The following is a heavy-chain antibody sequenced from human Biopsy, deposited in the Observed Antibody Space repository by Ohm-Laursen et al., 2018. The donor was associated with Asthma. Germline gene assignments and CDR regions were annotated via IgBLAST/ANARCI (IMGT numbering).Heavy chain of an antibody. CDR2: ISYDGSNK. Sequence: SLRLSCAASGFTFSSYAMHWVRQAPGKGLEWVAVISYDGSNKYYADSVKGRFTISRDNSKDTLYLQMNSLRAEDTAVYYCATFPYGDYLPLDYWGQGTLVTVSS. D-gene: IGHD4-17*01. CDR1: GFTFSSYA. V-gene: IGHV3-30-3*01. J-gene: IGHJ4*02. CDR3: ATFPYGDYLPLDY.